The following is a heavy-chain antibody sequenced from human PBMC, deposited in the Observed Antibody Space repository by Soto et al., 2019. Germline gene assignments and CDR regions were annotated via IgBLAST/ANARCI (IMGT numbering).Heavy chain of an antibody. CDR2: ISYDGSNK. D-gene: IGHD6-13*01. CDR1: GFTFSSYA. V-gene: IGHV3-30-3*01. CDR3: ATDLRWASGWYWGGDY. Sequence: GGSLRLSCAASGFTFSSYATPWVRQAPGKGLEWVAVISYDGSNKYYADSAKGRFTISRDNSKNTLYLQMNSLRAEDTAVYYCATDLRWASGWYWGGDYWGKGTLVTVSS. J-gene: IGHJ4*02.